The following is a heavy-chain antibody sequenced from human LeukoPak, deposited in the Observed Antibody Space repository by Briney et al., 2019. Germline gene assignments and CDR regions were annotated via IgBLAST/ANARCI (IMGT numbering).Heavy chain of an antibody. CDR2: ISWDGGST. Sequence: GESLRLSCAASGFTFDDYAMHWVRQAPGKGLDWVPLISWDGGSTYYADSVKGRFTISRDNSKNSLYLQMNSLRAEDTALYYCAKGLFSGSYVGLFDYWGQGTLVTVSS. CDR3: AKGLFSGSYVGLFDY. D-gene: IGHD1-26*01. V-gene: IGHV3-43D*03. CDR1: GFTFDDYA. J-gene: IGHJ4*02.